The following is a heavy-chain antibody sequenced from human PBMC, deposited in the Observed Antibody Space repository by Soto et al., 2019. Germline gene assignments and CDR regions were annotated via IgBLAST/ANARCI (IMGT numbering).Heavy chain of an antibody. CDR3: ARGIYYDFWSGYPGYFDY. D-gene: IGHD3-3*01. CDR2: IYYSGST. J-gene: IGHJ4*02. CDR1: GGSISSYY. Sequence: PSETLSLTCTVSGGSISSYYWSWIRQPPGKGLEWIGYIYYSGSTYYNPSLKSRVTISVDTSKNQFSLKLSSVTAADTAVYYCARGIYYDFWSGYPGYFDYWGQGTLVTVSS. V-gene: IGHV4-59*12.